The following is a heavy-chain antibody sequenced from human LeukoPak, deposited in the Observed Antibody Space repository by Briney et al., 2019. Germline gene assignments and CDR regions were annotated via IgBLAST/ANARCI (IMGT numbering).Heavy chain of an antibody. Sequence: SVKVSCKASGGTFCSYAISWVRQAPGQGLEWLGGIIPIFGTANCAQKFQGRVTITTDESTSTAYMELSSLRSEDTTVYYCASHYYYYGLTTVSGGFDYWGQGTLVTVSS. CDR2: IIPIFGTA. CDR3: ASHYYYYGLTTVSGGFDY. CDR1: GGTFCSYA. J-gene: IGHJ4*02. D-gene: IGHD3-10*01. V-gene: IGHV1-69*05.